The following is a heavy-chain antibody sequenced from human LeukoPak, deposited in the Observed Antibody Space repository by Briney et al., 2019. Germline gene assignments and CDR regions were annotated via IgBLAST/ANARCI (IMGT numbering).Heavy chain of an antibody. D-gene: IGHD6-13*01. J-gene: IGHJ4*02. V-gene: IGHV3-21*01. CDR3: ARLIGLTIAAAATDY. CDR1: GFTFSDYD. CDR2: MTTTSSYM. Sequence: PGGSLRLSCAASGFTFSDYDMSWVRQAPGKELEWVSSMTTTSSYMYYADSVKGRFTISRDNAKNSLYLQMNSLRVEDTALYYCARLIGLTIAAAATDYWGQGALVTVSS.